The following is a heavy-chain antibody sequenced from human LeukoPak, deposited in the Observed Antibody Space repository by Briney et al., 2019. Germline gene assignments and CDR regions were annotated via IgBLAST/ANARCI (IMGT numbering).Heavy chain of an antibody. V-gene: IGHV1-8*03. Sequence: GASVKVSCKASGYTFTSYGINWVRQATGQGLEWMGWMNPNSGNTGYAQKFQGRVTITRNTSISTAYMELSSLRSEDTAVYYCARESYDILTGYYRTTNWFDPWGQGTLVTVSS. D-gene: IGHD3-9*01. CDR2: MNPNSGNT. J-gene: IGHJ5*02. CDR1: GYTFTSYG. CDR3: ARESYDILTGYYRTTNWFDP.